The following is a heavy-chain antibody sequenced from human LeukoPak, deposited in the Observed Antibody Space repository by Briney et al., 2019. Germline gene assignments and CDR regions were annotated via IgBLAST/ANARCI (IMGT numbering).Heavy chain of an antibody. J-gene: IGHJ3*02. CDR1: GFTFSSYA. D-gene: IGHD2-21*02. V-gene: IGHV3-23*01. CDR2: ISGSGGST. CDR3: AKSLGIVVVTAILAFDI. Sequence: PGGSLRLSCAASGFTFSSYAMSWVRQASGKGLEWVSAISGSGGSTYYADSVKGRFTISRDNSKNTLYLQMNSLRAEDTAVYYCAKSLGIVVVTAILAFDIWGQGTMVTVSS.